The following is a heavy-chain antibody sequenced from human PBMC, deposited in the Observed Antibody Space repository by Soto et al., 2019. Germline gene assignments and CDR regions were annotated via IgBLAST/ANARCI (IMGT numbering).Heavy chain of an antibody. V-gene: IGHV6-1*01. J-gene: IGHJ5*02. CDR1: GDSVSSNTAS. Sequence: SQTLSLTCAISGDSVSSNTASWNRSRQSPSRGLEWLGRTYFRSKWYNDYAVSVKSRIIINPDTSNNQFSLQLNSVTPEDTAVYFCAKGDNLGPKTGYAFDPWGQGIMVTVSS. CDR2: TYFRSKWYN. CDR3: AKGDNLGPKTGYAFDP. D-gene: IGHD5-12*01.